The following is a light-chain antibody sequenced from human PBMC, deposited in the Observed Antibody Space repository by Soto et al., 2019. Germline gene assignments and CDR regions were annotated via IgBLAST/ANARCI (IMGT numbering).Light chain of an antibody. CDR3: QQRSNWPST. V-gene: IGKV3-11*01. CDR1: QRVSGY. Sequence: EIVFTQSTATLSLSPGNRATLSCRASQRVSGYLAWYQKKPGQAPRLLIYDASNRATGIPARFSGSGSGTAFTLSITSLESEDFDVYYCQQRSNWPSTVGGGTKVEI. J-gene: IGKJ4*01. CDR2: DAS.